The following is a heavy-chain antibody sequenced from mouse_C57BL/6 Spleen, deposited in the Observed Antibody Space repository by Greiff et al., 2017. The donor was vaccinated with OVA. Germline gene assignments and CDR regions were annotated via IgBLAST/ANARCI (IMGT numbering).Heavy chain of an antibody. Sequence: QVQLQQSGAELARPGASVKLSCKASGYTFTSYGISWVKQRTGQGLEWIGEIYPRSGNTYYNEKFKGQATLSGDKSSSTAYMELRSLTSEDSAVYFCAREGVGRITTVVENYFDDWGQGTTLTVSS. CDR1: GYTFTSYG. V-gene: IGHV1-81*01. CDR3: AREGVGRITTVVENYFDD. J-gene: IGHJ2*01. D-gene: IGHD1-1*01. CDR2: IYPRSGNT.